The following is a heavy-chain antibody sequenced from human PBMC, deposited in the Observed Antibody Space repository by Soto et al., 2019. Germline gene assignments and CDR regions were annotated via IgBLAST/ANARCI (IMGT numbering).Heavy chain of an antibody. J-gene: IGHJ4*02. D-gene: IGHD3-10*01. CDR2: ISGSGGST. Sequence: VGSLRLSCASSGFTFSTFAMSCVRDSPGKGLEWVSSISGSGGSTYYADSVKGRFTISRDNSKNTLYLQMNSLRAEDTAVYYFAKTPMARQYYFEYLGQRTLVTVSS. V-gene: IGHV3-23*01. CDR3: AKTPMARQYYFEY. CDR1: GFTFSTFA.